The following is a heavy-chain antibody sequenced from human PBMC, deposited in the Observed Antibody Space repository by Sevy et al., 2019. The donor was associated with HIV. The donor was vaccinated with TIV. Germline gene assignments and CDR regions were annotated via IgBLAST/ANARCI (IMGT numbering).Heavy chain of an antibody. CDR1: GFTFSRSA. V-gene: IGHV1-58*01. CDR2: IVVGSGNT. D-gene: IGHD3-3*01. CDR3: AADRGHYYDGSEGGYFDY. Sequence: ASVKVSCKASGFTFSRSAVQWVRQARGQRLEWIGWIVVGSGNTNFAQKFQERVTITRDMSTSTAYMELSSLRSEDTAVYYCAADRGHYYDGSEGGYFDYWGQGALVTVSS. J-gene: IGHJ4*02.